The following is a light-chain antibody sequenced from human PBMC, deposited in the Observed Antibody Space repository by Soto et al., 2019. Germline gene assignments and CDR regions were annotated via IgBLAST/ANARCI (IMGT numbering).Light chain of an antibody. CDR3: QQVAISPIT. J-gene: IGKJ5*01. V-gene: IGKV3-20*01. CDR2: SAS. Sequence: EIVLTQSPGNLSLSPGERATLSCRASQSVTNKYLNWFQQRSGQAPRLLIYSASGRATGIPDRFSGSGSGTDFTLTIARLETEDFAVYYCQQVAISPITFGQGTRLEIK. CDR1: QSVTNKY.